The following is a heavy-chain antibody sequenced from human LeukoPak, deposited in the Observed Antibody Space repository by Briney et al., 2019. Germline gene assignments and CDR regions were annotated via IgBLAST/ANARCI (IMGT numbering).Heavy chain of an antibody. J-gene: IGHJ4*02. CDR3: AKGAVPAAYSYFDY. Sequence: GGSLRLSCAASGFTFSSYGVHWVRQAPGKGLEWVAFIRYDGSNKYYADSVKGRFTISRDNSKNTLYLQMNSLRAEDTAVYYCAKGAVPAAYSYFDYWGQGTLVTVSS. CDR2: IRYDGSNK. V-gene: IGHV3-30*02. CDR1: GFTFSSYG. D-gene: IGHD2-2*01.